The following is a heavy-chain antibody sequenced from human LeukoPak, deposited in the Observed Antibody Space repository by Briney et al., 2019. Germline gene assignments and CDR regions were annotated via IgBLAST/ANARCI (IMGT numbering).Heavy chain of an antibody. D-gene: IGHD5-18*01. V-gene: IGHV4-30-2*01. CDR3: ARVSGQLWFFDY. Sequence: SQTLSLTCAVSGGSISRGGYSWSWIRQPPGKGLEWIGYIYHSGSTYYNPSLKRRVTISVDRSKHQFSLKLSSVTAADTAVYYCARVSGQLWFFDYWGQGTLVTVSS. CDR2: IYHSGST. CDR1: GGSISRGGYS. J-gene: IGHJ4*02.